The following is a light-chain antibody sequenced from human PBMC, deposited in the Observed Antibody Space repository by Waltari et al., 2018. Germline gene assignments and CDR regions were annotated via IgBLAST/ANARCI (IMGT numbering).Light chain of an antibody. CDR3: QQYDLLPRT. CDR2: GAS. CDR1: QDINNY. Sequence: DIQMTQSPSSLSASVGDRVTITCQASQDINNYVNWYQQKPGKAPRLLIYGASNLEKGVASRCTGSGSGTDFTFTITSLQPEDFATYDCQQYDLLPRTFGGGTKVEIK. J-gene: IGKJ4*01. V-gene: IGKV1-33*01.